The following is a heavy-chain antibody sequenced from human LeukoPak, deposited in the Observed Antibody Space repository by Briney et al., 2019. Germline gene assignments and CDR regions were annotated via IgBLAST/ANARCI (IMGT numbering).Heavy chain of an antibody. J-gene: IGHJ4*02. CDR3: AKDRPLSDY. CDR1: GFTFSNYA. V-gene: IGHV3-23*01. CDR2: ISSSGGST. Sequence: GGSLRLSCAASGFTFSNYAMNWVRQAPGKGLEWVSGISSSGGSTYYADSVKGRFTISRDNSKNTLYLQMNSLRAEDTAVYYCAKDRPLSDYWGQGTVATVSA.